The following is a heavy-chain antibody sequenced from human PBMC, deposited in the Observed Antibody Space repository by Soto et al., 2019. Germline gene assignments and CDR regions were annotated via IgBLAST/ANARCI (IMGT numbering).Heavy chain of an antibody. Sequence: SETLSLTCTVSGGSISSYYWSWIRQPPGKGLEWIGYIYYSGSTNYNPSLKSRVTLSVDTSKNQFSLKLSSVTAADTAVYYCASSGGSGYEPSLDYWGQGTLVTVSS. J-gene: IGHJ4*02. D-gene: IGHD5-12*01. V-gene: IGHV4-59*01. CDR2: IYYSGST. CDR3: ASSGGSGYEPSLDY. CDR1: GGSISSYY.